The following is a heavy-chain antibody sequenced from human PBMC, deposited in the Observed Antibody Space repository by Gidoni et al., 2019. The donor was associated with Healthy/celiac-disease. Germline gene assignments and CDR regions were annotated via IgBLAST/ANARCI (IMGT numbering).Heavy chain of an antibody. CDR2: INPNSGGT. D-gene: IGHD3-10*01. J-gene: IGHJ3*02. Sequence: QVQLVQSGAEVKKPGASVKVSCKASGYTFTGYYMHWVRQAPGQGLEWMGWINPNSGGTNYAQKFQGRVTMTRDTSISTAYMELSRLRSDDTAVYYCARSELWFGESVWTTRGDAFDIWGQGTMVTVSS. CDR1: GYTFTGYY. V-gene: IGHV1-2*02. CDR3: ARSELWFGESVWTTRGDAFDI.